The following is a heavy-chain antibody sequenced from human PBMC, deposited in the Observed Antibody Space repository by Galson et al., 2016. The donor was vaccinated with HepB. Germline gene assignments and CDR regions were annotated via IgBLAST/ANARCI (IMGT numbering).Heavy chain of an antibody. CDR1: GFTFTTYG. Sequence: SLRLSCAASGFTFTTYGMSWVRQAPGKGLEWVAFISGSGGYTNYADSVKGRFTISRDNSKNTVYLLMNSLRAEDTALYYCAKDGSQTASYMDVWGTGTTVSVSS. CDR2: ISGSGGYT. CDR3: AKDGSQTASYMDV. J-gene: IGHJ6*03. D-gene: IGHD3-10*01. V-gene: IGHV3-23*01.